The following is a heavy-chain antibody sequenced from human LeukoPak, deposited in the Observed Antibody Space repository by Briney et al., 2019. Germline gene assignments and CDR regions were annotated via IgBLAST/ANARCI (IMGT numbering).Heavy chain of an antibody. CDR3: ARGPYSYDSSGAFDI. CDR1: GGSISSYY. J-gene: IGHJ3*02. D-gene: IGHD3-22*01. CDR2: ISSSGST. Sequence: SETLSLTCTISGGSISSYYWSWIRQPAGKGLEWIGRISSSGSTNYNPSLKSRVTISVDTSKNQFSLKLSSVTAADTAVYFCARGPYSYDSSGAFDIWGQGTMVTVSS. V-gene: IGHV4-4*07.